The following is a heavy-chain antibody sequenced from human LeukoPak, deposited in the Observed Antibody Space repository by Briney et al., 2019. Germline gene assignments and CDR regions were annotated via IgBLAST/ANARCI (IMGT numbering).Heavy chain of an antibody. CDR1: GYTFTNYG. CDR2: ISAYNGNT. J-gene: IGHJ4*02. V-gene: IGHV1-18*01. Sequence: ASVKVSCKASGYTFTNYGISWVRQAPGQGLEWMGWISAYNGNTNYAQKLQGRVTMTADTSTSTAYMELRSLRSDDTAVYYCARGYMRRGLFDYWGQGTLVTVSS. CDR3: ARGYMRRGLFDY. D-gene: IGHD3-16*02.